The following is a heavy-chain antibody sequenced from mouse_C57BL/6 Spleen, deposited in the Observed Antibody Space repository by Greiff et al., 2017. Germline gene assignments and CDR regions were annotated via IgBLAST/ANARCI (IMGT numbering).Heavy chain of an antibody. CDR2: ITPSSGYT. CDR3: ARENYYGNPWFAY. CDR1: GYTFTSYT. Sequence: QVQLQQSGAELARPGASVKMSCKASGYTFTSYTMHWVKQRPGQGLEWIGYITPSSGYTKYNQKFKDKATLTADKSSSTAYMQLSSLTSEDSAVYYCARENYYGNPWFAYWGKGTLVTVSA. D-gene: IGHD1-1*01. J-gene: IGHJ3*01. V-gene: IGHV1-4*01.